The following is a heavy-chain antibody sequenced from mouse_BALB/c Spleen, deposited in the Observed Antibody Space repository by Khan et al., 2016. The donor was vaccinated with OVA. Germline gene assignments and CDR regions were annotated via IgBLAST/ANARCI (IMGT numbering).Heavy chain of an antibody. D-gene: IGHD2-14*01. J-gene: IGHJ3*01. V-gene: IGHV1-4*01. CDR3: VRDGAYHRSDGWFAY. CDR1: GYTFTSYT. Sequence: QVRLQQSGAELARPGASVKMSCKASGYTFTSYTMHWVKQRPGQGLEWIGYINPSNDYTNYNQNFKDKATLIVDKSSSTAYMQLSSLTSEDSSVYYFVRDGAYHRSDGWFAYWGQGTLVTVSA. CDR2: INPSNDYT.